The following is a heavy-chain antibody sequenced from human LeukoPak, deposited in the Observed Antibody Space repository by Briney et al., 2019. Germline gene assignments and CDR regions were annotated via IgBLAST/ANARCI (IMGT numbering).Heavy chain of an antibody. D-gene: IGHD6-13*01. CDR1: GFSFSDYW. V-gene: IGHV3-7*01. CDR3: AKDRDEQQLLFDY. Sequence: GGSLRLSCAASGFSFSDYWMSWVRQAPGKGLEWLANINQGGREKYYMDSVKGRFTVSRDNAKNSLYLQMNSLRAEDTAVYYCAKDRDEQQLLFDYWGQGTLVTVSS. J-gene: IGHJ4*02. CDR2: INQGGREK.